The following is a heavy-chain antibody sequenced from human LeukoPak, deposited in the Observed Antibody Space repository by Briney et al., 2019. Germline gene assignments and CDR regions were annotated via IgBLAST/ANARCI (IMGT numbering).Heavy chain of an antibody. D-gene: IGHD3-22*01. J-gene: IGHJ4*02. V-gene: IGHV4-39*01. CDR3: ARHYDSRLFDY. CDR1: GGSISSSSYY. Sequence: PSETLSLTCTVSGGSISSSSYYWGWIRQPPGKGLEWIGSIYYSGSTYYNPSLKSRVTISVNTSKNQFSLKLSSVTAADTAVYYCARHYDSRLFDYWGQGTLVTVSS. CDR2: IYYSGST.